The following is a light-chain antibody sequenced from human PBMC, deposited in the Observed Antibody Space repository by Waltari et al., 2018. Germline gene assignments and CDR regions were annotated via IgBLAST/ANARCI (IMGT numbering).Light chain of an antibody. CDR1: SRDVASHDC. Sequence: QSALTQPRSVSGSPGQSVTISFTGTSRDVASHDCVSWYQHPPGKAPKPMISDVSERPSGVPDRFSGSQSGNTASLIISGLQADDEADYYCCSCAGTDTFWVFGGGTKLTVL. CDR3: CSCAGTDTFWV. CDR2: DVS. J-gene: IGLJ3*02. V-gene: IGLV2-11*01.